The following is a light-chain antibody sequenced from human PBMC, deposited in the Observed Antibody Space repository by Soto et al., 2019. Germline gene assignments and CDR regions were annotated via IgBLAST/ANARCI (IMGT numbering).Light chain of an antibody. CDR1: QSVPSR. CDR2: DAS. Sequence: EIVMTQSPATLSVSPGEDVTLSCRASQSVPSRIAWYQQKPGQAPSLLIYDASNRATGIPARFSGSGSGTDFTLTISSLDPEDFAVYYCQQRSNWPPRITFGQGTRLEIK. V-gene: IGKV3-11*01. CDR3: QQRSNWPPRIT. J-gene: IGKJ5*01.